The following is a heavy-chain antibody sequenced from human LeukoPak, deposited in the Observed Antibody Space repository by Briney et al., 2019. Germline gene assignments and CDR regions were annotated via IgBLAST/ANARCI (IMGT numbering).Heavy chain of an antibody. Sequence: SETLSLTCTVSGGSISSYYWSWIRQPPGKGLEWIGYIYYSGSTNYNPSLKSRVTISVDTSKNQFSLKLSSATAADTAVYYCARIGSGWYSAEYFQHWGQGTLVTVSS. J-gene: IGHJ1*01. V-gene: IGHV4-59*12. CDR1: GGSISSYY. D-gene: IGHD6-19*01. CDR2: IYYSGST. CDR3: ARIGSGWYSAEYFQH.